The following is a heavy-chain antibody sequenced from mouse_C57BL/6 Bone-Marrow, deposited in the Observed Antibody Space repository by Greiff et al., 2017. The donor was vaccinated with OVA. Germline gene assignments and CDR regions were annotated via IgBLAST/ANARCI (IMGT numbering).Heavy chain of an antibody. CDR2: ISYSGST. V-gene: IGHV3-1*01. J-gene: IGHJ4*01. CDR3: GRIGSGYDAMDY. CDR1: GYSITSGYV. Sequence: EVQLVESGPGLVKPSQSLSLSCTVSGYSITSGYVWHWIRHFPGNILEWMGYISYSGSTNYNPSLKSRISITHDTSNNHFFLKLTSVTTEDTATYYCGRIGSGYDAMDYWGQGTSVTVSS. D-gene: IGHD3-2*02.